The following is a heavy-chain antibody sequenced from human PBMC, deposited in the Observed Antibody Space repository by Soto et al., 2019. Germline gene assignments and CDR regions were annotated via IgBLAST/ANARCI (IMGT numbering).Heavy chain of an antibody. CDR3: AKADDGSGAPYWYFDL. V-gene: IGHV3-23*01. CDR1: GFTFSTYD. D-gene: IGHD3-22*01. J-gene: IGHJ2*01. Sequence: EVQLLESGGGLVQPGGSLRLSCAASGFTFSTYDMSWVRQAPGKGLEWVSVISVSGVSTYYPDSVKGRFTISRDNSKNTLYLQMSSLSAEDTAVYYCAKADDGSGAPYWYFDLWGRGTLVTVSS. CDR2: ISVSGVST.